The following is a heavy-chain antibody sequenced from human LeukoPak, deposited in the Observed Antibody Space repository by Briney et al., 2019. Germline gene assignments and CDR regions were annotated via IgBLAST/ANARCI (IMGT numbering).Heavy chain of an antibody. V-gene: IGHV3-53*01. J-gene: IGHJ3*02. CDR3: ARDLNWGNAFDI. CDR2: IYSGGST. CDR1: GFTVSSNY. Sequence: GGSLRLSCAASGFTVSSNYMSWVRQAPGKGLEWVSVIYSGGSTYYADSMKGRFTISRDNSKNTLYLQMNSLRAEDTAVYYCARDLNWGNAFDIWGQGTMVTVSS. D-gene: IGHD7-27*01.